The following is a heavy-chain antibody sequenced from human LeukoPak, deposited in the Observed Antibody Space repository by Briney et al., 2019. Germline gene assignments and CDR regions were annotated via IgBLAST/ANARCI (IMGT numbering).Heavy chain of an antibody. Sequence: PGGTLRLSCAASGFTFSSYAMSWVRQAPGKGLEWVSAISGSGGSTYYADSVKGRFTISRDNSKNTLYLQMNSLRAEDTAVYYCAKSKAPVGMGYAFDIWGQGTMVTVSS. V-gene: IGHV3-23*01. J-gene: IGHJ3*02. D-gene: IGHD1-26*01. CDR2: ISGSGGST. CDR3: AKSKAPVGMGYAFDI. CDR1: GFTFSSYA.